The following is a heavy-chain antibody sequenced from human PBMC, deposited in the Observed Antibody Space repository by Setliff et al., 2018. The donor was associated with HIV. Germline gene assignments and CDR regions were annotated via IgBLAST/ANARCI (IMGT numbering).Heavy chain of an antibody. CDR3: TTDGIVVVPAAMPGDYYYGMDV. V-gene: IGHV3-15*01. J-gene: IGHJ6*02. Sequence: PGGSLRLSCAASGFTFSNAWMSWVRQAPGKGLEWVGRIKTRTEGGTTDYAAPVKGRFTISRDDSKNTLYLQMNSLKTEDTAMYYCTTDGIVVVPAAMPGDYYYGMDVWGQGTTVTVSS. D-gene: IGHD2-2*01. CDR2: IKTRTEGGTT. CDR1: GFTFSNAW.